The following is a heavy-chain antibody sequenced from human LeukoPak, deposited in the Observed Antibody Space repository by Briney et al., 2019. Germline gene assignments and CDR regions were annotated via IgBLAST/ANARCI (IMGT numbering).Heavy chain of an antibody. CDR3: ARGRGSSQYYFDY. J-gene: IGHJ4*02. CDR1: GYTFTGYY. V-gene: IGHV1-2*02. CDR2: INPNSGGT. Sequence: ASVKVSCKASGYTFTGYYMHWVRQAPGQGLEWMGWINPNSGGTNYAQKFQGRVTMTRDTSISTAYMELSRLRSDDTAVYYCARGRGSSQYYFDYWGQGTLVTVS. D-gene: IGHD6-13*01.